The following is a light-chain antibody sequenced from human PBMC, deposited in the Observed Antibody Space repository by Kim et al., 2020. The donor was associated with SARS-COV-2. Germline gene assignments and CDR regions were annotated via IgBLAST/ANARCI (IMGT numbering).Light chain of an antibody. CDR3: AAWDGSVYV. V-gene: IGLV1-44*01. Sequence: PGQRVTISCSGSSSNIGSNSVDWYQHLPETAPKLLIYSNNQRPSGVPDRFSGSKSGTSASLAISGLQSEDEADYYCAAWDGSVYVFGTGTKVTVL. J-gene: IGLJ1*01. CDR1: SSNIGSNS. CDR2: SNN.